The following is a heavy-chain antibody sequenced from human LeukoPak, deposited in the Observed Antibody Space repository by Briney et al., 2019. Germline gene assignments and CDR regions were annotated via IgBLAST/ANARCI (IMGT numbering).Heavy chain of an antibody. V-gene: IGHV1-2*02. CDR2: INPNSGGT. CDR3: ARALYGVRYFDY. J-gene: IGHJ4*02. CDR1: GYTFTGYY. Sequence: ASVKVSCKASGYTFTGYYMHWVRQAPGQGLEWMGWINPNSGGTNYAQKFQGRVTMTRDTSISTAYMELSRLRSDDTAVYYCARALYGVRYFDYRGRGTLVTVSS. D-gene: IGHD4-17*01.